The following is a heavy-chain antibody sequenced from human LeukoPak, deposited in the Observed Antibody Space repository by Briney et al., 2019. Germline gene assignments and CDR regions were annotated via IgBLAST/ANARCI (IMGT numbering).Heavy chain of an antibody. Sequence: PSETLSLTCTVSGGSISSYYWSWIRQPAGKGLEWIGRIYTSGSTNYNPPLKSRVTMSVDTSRNQFSLKLSSVTAADTAVYYCARDFIVVVPAAIGYYYYYMDVWGKGTTVTVSS. CDR1: GGSISSYY. CDR3: ARDFIVVVPAAIGYYYYYMDV. J-gene: IGHJ6*03. D-gene: IGHD2-2*01. CDR2: IYTSGST. V-gene: IGHV4-4*07.